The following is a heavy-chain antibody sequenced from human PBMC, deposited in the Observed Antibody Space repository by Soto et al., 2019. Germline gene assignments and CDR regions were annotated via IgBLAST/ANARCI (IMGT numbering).Heavy chain of an antibody. CDR1: GGSISSGDYD. CDR2: IYPSGNI. J-gene: IGHJ6*02. D-gene: IGHD2-2*01. V-gene: IGHV4-30-4*01. CDR3: ARDFVVPAATPQLNYYYYGMDV. Sequence: SETLSLTCAVSGGSISSGDYDWTWIRQAPGKGLEWIGYIYPSGNIDYNPSLKSRVTISVDTSKNHFSLKLSSVTAADTAVYYCARDFVVPAATPQLNYYYYGMDVWGQGTTVTVSS.